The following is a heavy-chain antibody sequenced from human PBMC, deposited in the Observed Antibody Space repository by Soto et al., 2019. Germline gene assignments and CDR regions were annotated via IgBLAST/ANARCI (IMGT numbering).Heavy chain of an antibody. CDR1: GFTFSSYS. D-gene: IGHD2-8*01. Sequence: EVQLVESGGGLVKPGGSLRLSCAASGFTFSSYSMNWVRQAPGKGLEWVSSISSSSSYIYYADSVKGRFTISRDNAKNSLYLQMNSLRAEDTAVYYRARGRARTISADWFDPWGQGTLVTVSS. V-gene: IGHV3-21*01. CDR3: ARGRARTISADWFDP. J-gene: IGHJ5*02. CDR2: ISSSSSYI.